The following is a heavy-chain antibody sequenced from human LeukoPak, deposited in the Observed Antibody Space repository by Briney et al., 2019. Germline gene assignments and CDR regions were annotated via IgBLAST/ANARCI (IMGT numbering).Heavy chain of an antibody. CDR3: ARGGSSSGGGLYYYYYYMDV. D-gene: IGHD6-6*01. V-gene: IGHV3-74*01. Sequence: GGSLRLSCAASGFTFSTYWMHWVRQAPGKGLVWVSRVDIDGSVTNYADSVKGRFTISRDNSKNTLYLQMNSLRAEDTAVYYCARGGSSSGGGLYYYYYYMDVWGKGTTVTVSS. J-gene: IGHJ6*03. CDR1: GFTFSTYW. CDR2: VDIDGSVT.